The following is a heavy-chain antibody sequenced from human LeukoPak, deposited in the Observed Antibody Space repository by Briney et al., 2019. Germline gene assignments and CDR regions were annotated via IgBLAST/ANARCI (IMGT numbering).Heavy chain of an antibody. Sequence: WASVKVSCKASGYTFTSYDFNWLRQATGQGPEWMGWMNPNSGATGYAQKFQGRVTMTRSASINTAYMELTNLRSEDTAVYYCAREPPQGSSGYLWGQGTLVTVSS. CDR3: AREPPQGSSGYL. CDR2: MNPNSGAT. D-gene: IGHD3-22*01. J-gene: IGHJ4*02. V-gene: IGHV1-8*01. CDR1: GYTFTSYD.